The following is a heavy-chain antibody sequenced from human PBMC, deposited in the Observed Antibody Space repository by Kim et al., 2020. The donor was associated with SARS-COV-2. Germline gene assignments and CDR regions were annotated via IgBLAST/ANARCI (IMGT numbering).Heavy chain of an antibody. D-gene: IGHD4-4*01. CDR2: ISYDGGNK. V-gene: IGHV3-30-3*01. CDR1: GFTFSNYA. CDR3: ARDSLDYSNLFEY. J-gene: IGHJ4*02. Sequence: GGSLRLSCAASGFTFSNYAMHWVRQAPGKGLEWVAIISYDGGNKYYADSVKGRFTISRDNSKNTLFLQMNSLRPEDTAVYYCARDSLDYSNLFEYWGQGILVTVSS.